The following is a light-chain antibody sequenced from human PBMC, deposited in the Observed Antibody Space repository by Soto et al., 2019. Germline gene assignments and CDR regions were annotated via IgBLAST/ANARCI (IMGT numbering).Light chain of an antibody. CDR2: EVS. Sequence: QSALTQPPSAYGSPGQSVTISCTGTSSDVGGYNYVSWYQQHPGKAPKLMIYEVSKRPSGVPDRFSGSKSGNTASLTVSGLQAEDEADYYCSSYAGSTVYVFGTGTKLTVL. J-gene: IGLJ1*01. CDR3: SSYAGSTVYV. V-gene: IGLV2-8*01. CDR1: SSDVGGYNY.